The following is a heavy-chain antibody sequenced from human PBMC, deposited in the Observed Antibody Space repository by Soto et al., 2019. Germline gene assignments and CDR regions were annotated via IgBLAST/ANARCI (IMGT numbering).Heavy chain of an antibody. Sequence: QVQLVQSGAEVKKPGSSVKVSCKASGGTFSSYTISWVRQAPGQGLEWMGRIIPILGIANYAQKFQGRVTIPADKSPSTAYMELSSLRSEDTAVYYCARFQNTVTTPGDYWGQGTLVTVSS. CDR1: GGTFSSYT. CDR3: ARFQNTVTTPGDY. V-gene: IGHV1-69*02. CDR2: IIPILGIA. D-gene: IGHD4-17*01. J-gene: IGHJ4*02.